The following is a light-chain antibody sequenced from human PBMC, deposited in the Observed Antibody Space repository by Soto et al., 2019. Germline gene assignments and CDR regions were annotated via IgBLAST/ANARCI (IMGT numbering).Light chain of an antibody. CDR2: DVS. Sequence: QSALTQPASVSGSPGQSITISCTGTSSDVGGYNYVSWYQQHPGKVPKVMIYDVSNRPSGVSNRFSGPKSGNTASLTISGLQAEDDADYYCSSYRSGSTLYVFGTGTKLTVL. CDR1: SSDVGGYNY. J-gene: IGLJ1*01. V-gene: IGLV2-14*03. CDR3: SSYRSGSTLYV.